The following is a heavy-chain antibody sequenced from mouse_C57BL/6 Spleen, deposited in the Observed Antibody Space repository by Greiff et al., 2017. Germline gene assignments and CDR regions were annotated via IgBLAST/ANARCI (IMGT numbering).Heavy chain of an antibody. J-gene: IGHJ3*01. CDR1: GFTFSSYA. Sequence: EVKLVESGEGLVKPGGSLTLSCAASGFTFSSYAMSWVRQTPEKRLEWVAYISSGGDYIYYADTVKDRFTISREYARNTLYLQISSRKSEDTAMYYCTRDSWYGEGFADWGQGTLVTVSA. CDR2: ISSGGDYI. CDR3: TRDSWYGEGFAD. D-gene: IGHD2-14*01. V-gene: IGHV5-9-1*02.